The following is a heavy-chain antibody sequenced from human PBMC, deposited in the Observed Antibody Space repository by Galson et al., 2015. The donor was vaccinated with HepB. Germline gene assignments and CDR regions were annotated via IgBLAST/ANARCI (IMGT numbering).Heavy chain of an antibody. CDR1: GFTVSSNY. CDR2: IYSGGST. CDR3: ARDWALYGDYAGYFDL. V-gene: IGHV3-53*05. D-gene: IGHD4-17*01. J-gene: IGHJ2*01. Sequence: SLRLSCAASGFTVSSNYMTWVRQAPGKGLEWVSVIYSGGSTYYADSVKGRFTISRDNSKNTLYLQMNSLRAEDTAVYYCARDWALYGDYAGYFDLWGRGTLVTVSS.